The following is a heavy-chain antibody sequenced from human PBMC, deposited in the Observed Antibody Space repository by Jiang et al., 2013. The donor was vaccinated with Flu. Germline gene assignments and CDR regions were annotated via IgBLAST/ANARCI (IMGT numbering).Heavy chain of an antibody. D-gene: IGHD3-16*02. CDR1: GFTFSSYA. V-gene: IGHV3-30*01. CDR2: ISYDGSNK. J-gene: IGHJ4*02. CDR3: ARGPRFVIAPYYFDY. Sequence: CAASGFTFSSYAMHWVRQAPGKGLEWVAVISYDGSNKHYADSVKGRFTISRDNSKNTLYLQMNSLRAEDTAVYYCARGPRFVIAPYYFDYWGQGTLVTVSS.